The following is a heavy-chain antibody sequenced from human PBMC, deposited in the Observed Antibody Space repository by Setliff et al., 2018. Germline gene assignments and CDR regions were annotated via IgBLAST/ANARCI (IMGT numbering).Heavy chain of an antibody. J-gene: IGHJ4*02. Sequence: SETLSLTCAVCGGSFSTYYWIWIRQPPGKGLEWIGEINHSGSTNYNPSLKSRVTISVDKSKIQFSLRLNSVTAADTAVYYCAGSTYYYGSGTYSASDYWGQGTLVTVSS. CDR2: INHSGST. CDR3: AGSTYYYGSGTYSASDY. D-gene: IGHD3-10*01. CDR1: GGSFSTYY. V-gene: IGHV4-34*01.